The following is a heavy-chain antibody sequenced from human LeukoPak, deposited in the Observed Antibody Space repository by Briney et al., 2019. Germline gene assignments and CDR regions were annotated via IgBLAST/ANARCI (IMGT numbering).Heavy chain of an antibody. CDR1: GYSISSGYY. CDR3: AREGYDSSGYHKYYFDY. J-gene: IGHJ4*02. CDR2: IYHNGST. V-gene: IGHV4-38-2*02. Sequence: SETLSLTCTVSGYSISSGYYWGWIRQPPGKGLEWIGSIYHNGSTYYNPSLKSRVTISVDTSKNQFSLKLSSVTAADTAVYYCAREGYDSSGYHKYYFDYWGQGTLVTVSS. D-gene: IGHD3-22*01.